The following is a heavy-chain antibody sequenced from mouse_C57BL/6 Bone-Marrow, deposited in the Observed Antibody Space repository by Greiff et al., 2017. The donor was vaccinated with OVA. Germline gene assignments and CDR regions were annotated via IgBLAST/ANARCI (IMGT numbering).Heavy chain of an antibody. CDR2: IYPGGGYT. CDR3: ARSGDGYDVGIYYAMDY. J-gene: IGHJ4*01. CDR1: GYTFTNYW. Sequence: QVQLQQSGAELVRPGTSVKMSCKASGYTFTNYWIGWAKQRPGHGLEWIGDIYPGGGYTNYNEKFKGKATLTADKSSSTAYMQFSSLTSEDSAIYYCARSGDGYDVGIYYAMDYWGQGTSVTVSS. V-gene: IGHV1-63*01. D-gene: IGHD2-2*01.